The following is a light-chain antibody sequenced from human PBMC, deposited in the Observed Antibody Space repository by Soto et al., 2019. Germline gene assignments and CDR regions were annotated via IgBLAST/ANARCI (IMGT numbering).Light chain of an antibody. J-gene: IGLJ3*02. CDR1: SSNIGAGYD. Sequence: QSVLTQPPSVSGAPGQRVTISCTGSSSNIGAGYDVHWYQQLPGTAPKLLIYGNSPRHSGVPDRFSVSKSGTSASLAITGLQAEDEGDYYSQSYDSSLRGSVFGGGTKLTVL. CDR3: QSYDSSLRGSV. V-gene: IGLV1-40*01. CDR2: GNS.